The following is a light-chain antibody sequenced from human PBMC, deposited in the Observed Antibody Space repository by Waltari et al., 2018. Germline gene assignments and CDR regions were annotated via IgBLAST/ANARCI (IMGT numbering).Light chain of an antibody. CDR2: VAS. CDR3: QQRYSWPLT. V-gene: IGKV3-11*01. CDR1: QSVRSY. Sequence: EIVLTQSPATQSLSPGERATLSCRASQSVRSYLAWYQQKPGQAPRLLIYVASKRATGIPARFSGSGSETDFTLTISSLEPEDFAVYYCQQRYSWPLTFGGGTKVEIK. J-gene: IGKJ4*01.